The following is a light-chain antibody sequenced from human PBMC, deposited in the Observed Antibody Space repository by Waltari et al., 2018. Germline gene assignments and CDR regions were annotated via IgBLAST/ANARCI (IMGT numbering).Light chain of an antibody. J-gene: IGKJ1*01. Sequence: DIVMTQSPDSLAVSLGERAAINCKYSQTILYRPNSKNYLAWYQQKPGQPPKLLIDWASTRESGVPDRFSGSGSGTDFTLIINGLQADDVAVYYCQQYYTTPPTFGQGTKVEVK. CDR1: QTILYRPNSKNY. CDR2: WAS. CDR3: QQYYTTPPT. V-gene: IGKV4-1*01.